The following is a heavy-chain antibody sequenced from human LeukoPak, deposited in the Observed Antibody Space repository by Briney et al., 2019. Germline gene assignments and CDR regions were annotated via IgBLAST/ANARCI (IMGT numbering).Heavy chain of an antibody. V-gene: IGHV3-30*02. Sequence: GGSLRLSCAASGFTFRNFGMHWVRQAPGKGLEWVAFIRYDESNNYYADSVKGRFTISRDNSKNTLYLEMNSLRAEDTAVYYCAKDIGSYYDYWGQGILVTVSS. D-gene: IGHD3-10*01. CDR3: AKDIGSYYDY. CDR1: GFTFRNFG. J-gene: IGHJ4*02. CDR2: IRYDESNN.